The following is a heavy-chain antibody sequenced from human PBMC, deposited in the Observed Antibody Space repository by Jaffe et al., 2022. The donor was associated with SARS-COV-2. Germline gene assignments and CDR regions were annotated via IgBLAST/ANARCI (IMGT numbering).Heavy chain of an antibody. CDR3: ARRGITIFGEYYYGMDV. V-gene: IGHV3-33*01. J-gene: IGHJ6*02. CDR2: IWYDGSNK. Sequence: QVQLVESGGGVVQPGRSLRLSCAASGFTFSSYGMHWVRQAPGKGLEWVAVIWYDGSNKYYADSVKGRFTISRDNSKNTLYLQMNSLRAEDTAVYYCARRGITIFGEYYYGMDVWGQGTTVTVSS. D-gene: IGHD3-3*01. CDR1: GFTFSSYG.